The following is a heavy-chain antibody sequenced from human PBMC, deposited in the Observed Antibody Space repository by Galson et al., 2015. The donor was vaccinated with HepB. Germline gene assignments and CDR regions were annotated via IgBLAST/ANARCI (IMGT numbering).Heavy chain of an antibody. J-gene: IGHJ6*03. Sequence: SLRLSCAASGFTFSSHAIHWVRQAPGKGLEWVAVISFDGRNQYYADSVKGRLTISRDNSKNTLYLQMNSLRVEDTALYFCARDGLAAAGLYYFYYMDVWGKGTTVTVSS. CDR1: GFTFSSHA. V-gene: IGHV3-30*04. D-gene: IGHD6-13*01. CDR3: ARDGLAAAGLYYFYYMDV. CDR2: ISFDGRNQ.